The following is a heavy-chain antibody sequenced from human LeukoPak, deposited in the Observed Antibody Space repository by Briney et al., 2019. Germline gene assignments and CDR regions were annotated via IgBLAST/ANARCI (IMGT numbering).Heavy chain of an antibody. J-gene: IGHJ4*02. CDR3: ARGSYNYWTLYYFDY. CDR2: ISDNGSI. V-gene: IGHV4-59*01. D-gene: IGHD5-18*01. Sequence: SETLSLTCTVSGGSISSYYWSWIRQPPGKGLEWIGCISDNGSINYNPSLKSRVTISLDTSKHQFSLKLSSVTAADTAVYYCARGSYNYWTLYYFDYWGQGTLVTVSS. CDR1: GGSISSYY.